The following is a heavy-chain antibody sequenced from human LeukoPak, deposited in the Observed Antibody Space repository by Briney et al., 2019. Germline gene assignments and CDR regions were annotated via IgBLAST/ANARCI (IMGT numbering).Heavy chain of an antibody. CDR2: IYSGGST. Sequence: GGSLRLSCAASGFTVSSNYMSWVRQAPGKGLEWVSVIYSGGSTFYADSVKGRFSISRDSSKNTLYLQVNSLRAEDTAVYYCARGAGGSYPFDYWGQGTLVTVSS. J-gene: IGHJ4*02. CDR1: GFTVSSNY. D-gene: IGHD1-26*01. CDR3: ARGAGGSYPFDY. V-gene: IGHV3-53*01.